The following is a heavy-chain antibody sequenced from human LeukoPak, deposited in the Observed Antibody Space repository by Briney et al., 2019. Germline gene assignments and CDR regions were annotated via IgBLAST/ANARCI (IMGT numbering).Heavy chain of an antibody. Sequence: GESLKISCKGSGYSFTSYWIGWVRQMPGKGLGWMGIIYPGDSDTRYSPSFQGQVTISADKSISTAYLQWSSLKASDTAMYYCARHSSSGWHNYYYYGMDVWGQGTTVTVSS. CDR2: IYPGDSDT. CDR1: GYSFTSYW. J-gene: IGHJ6*02. D-gene: IGHD6-19*01. CDR3: ARHSSSGWHNYYYYGMDV. V-gene: IGHV5-51*01.